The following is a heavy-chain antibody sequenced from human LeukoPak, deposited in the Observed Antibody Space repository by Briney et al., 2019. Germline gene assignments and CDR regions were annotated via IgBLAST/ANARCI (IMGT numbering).Heavy chain of an antibody. CDR3: AKASSGWSSQDY. D-gene: IGHD6-19*01. Sequence: GGSLRLSCTASGFTFSSYAMSWVRQAPGKGLEWVSAISGSGGSTCYADSVKGRFTISRDNSKNTLYLQMNSLRAEDTAVYYCAKASSGWSSQDYWGQGTLVTVSS. V-gene: IGHV3-23*01. J-gene: IGHJ4*02. CDR2: ISGSGGST. CDR1: GFTFSSYA.